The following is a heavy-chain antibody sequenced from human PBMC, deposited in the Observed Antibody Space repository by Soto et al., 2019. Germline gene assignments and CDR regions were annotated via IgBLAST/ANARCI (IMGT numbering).Heavy chain of an antibody. D-gene: IGHD4-17*01. CDR3: ATITVPASREIDFDH. CDR2: IYYNGHT. V-gene: IGHV4-39*01. Sequence: SETLSLTCTVSGGSISTNNYYWGWMRQSPGQGLEWLGSIYYNGHTNYSPSLRGRVTISQDLSKNQFFLELASLTAADTAVYYCATITVPASREIDFDHWGRGTLVTVS. CDR1: GGSISTNNYY. J-gene: IGHJ4*02.